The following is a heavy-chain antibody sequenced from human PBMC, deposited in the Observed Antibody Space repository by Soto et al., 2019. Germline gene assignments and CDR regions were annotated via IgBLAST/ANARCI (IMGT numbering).Heavy chain of an antibody. V-gene: IGHV5-51*01. CDR2: IYPGDSDT. CDR1: GYSFTSYW. CDR3: EKGAPITNYCYYGMDV. D-gene: IGHD3-10*01. Sequence: PGESLKISCKGSGYSFTSYWIGWVRQMPGKGLEWMGIIYPGDSDTRYSPSFQGQVTISADKSISTAYLQWSSLKASDTAMYYCEKGAPITNYCYYGMDVWGQGTTVTVSS. J-gene: IGHJ6*02.